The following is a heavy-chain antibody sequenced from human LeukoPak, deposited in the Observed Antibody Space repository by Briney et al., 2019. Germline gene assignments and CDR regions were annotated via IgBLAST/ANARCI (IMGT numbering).Heavy chain of an antibody. CDR3: ARASKHIVVVTD. D-gene: IGHD2-21*02. CDR2: IYYSGST. J-gene: IGHJ4*02. CDR1: GGSISSYY. V-gene: IGHV4-59*01. Sequence: SETLSLTCTVSGGSISSYYWSWIRQPPGKGLEWIGYIYYSGSTNYNPSLKSRVTISVDTSKNQFSLKLSSVTAADTAAYYSARASKHIVVVTDWGQGTLVTVSS.